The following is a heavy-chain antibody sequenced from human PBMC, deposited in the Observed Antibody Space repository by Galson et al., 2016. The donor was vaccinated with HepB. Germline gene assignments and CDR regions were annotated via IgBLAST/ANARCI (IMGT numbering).Heavy chain of an antibody. D-gene: IGHD1-26*01. CDR2: INTGDGTT. CDR3: VREVAATFRFDF. CDR1: GYTFAKYT. J-gene: IGHJ4*02. V-gene: IGHV1-3*04. Sequence: SVKVSCKASGYTFAKYTVQGLRQAPGQRLEWMGWINTGDGTTKYSQKFQGRVTFTRDTSASTAYMELSSLRSEDTAVYYCVREVAATFRFDFWGPGTLVTVSS.